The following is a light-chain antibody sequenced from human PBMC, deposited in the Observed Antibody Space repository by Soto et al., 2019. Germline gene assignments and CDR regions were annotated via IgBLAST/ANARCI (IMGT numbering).Light chain of an antibody. CDR1: QSISSW. V-gene: IGKV1-5*01. Sequence: IQVTQSPSTLSASVGDRVTITCRASQSISSWLAWYQQKPGKPPKVLIYGASNLQSGVPPRFSGSGSGTDFTLAISSLQPEDSATYYCLQDINYPWTFGQGTKVDIK. CDR2: GAS. J-gene: IGKJ1*01. CDR3: LQDINYPWT.